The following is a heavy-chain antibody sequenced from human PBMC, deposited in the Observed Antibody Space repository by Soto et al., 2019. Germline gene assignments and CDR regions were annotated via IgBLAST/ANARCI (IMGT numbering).Heavy chain of an antibody. J-gene: IGHJ5*02. CDR3: ARDLYSSSWFWFDP. CDR1: GYNFTQYR. D-gene: IGHD2-2*01. Sequence: QVQLVQSGADVKKPGASVKISCKASGYNFTQYRIHWVRQAPGQRLEWMGWITAGDATTEYSQKFQGRVTISRDIAATTVCLDLDSLRSEDTAVYYCARDLYSSSWFWFDPWGRGTQVIVSS. CDR2: ITAGDATT. V-gene: IGHV1-3*01.